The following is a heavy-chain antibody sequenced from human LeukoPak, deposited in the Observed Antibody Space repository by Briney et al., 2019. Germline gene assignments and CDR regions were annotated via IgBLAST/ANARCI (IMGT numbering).Heavy chain of an antibody. V-gene: IGHV4-59*01. CDR1: GGSISSYY. CDR2: IYYSGST. Sequence: SETLSLTCTVSGGSISSYYWSWIRQPPGKGLEWIGYIYYSGSTNYNPSLRSRVPISVDTSKNQFSLKLSSVTAADTAVYYCARFRNYYDSSGYPYYFDYWGQGTLVTVSS. J-gene: IGHJ4*02. D-gene: IGHD3-22*01. CDR3: ARFRNYYDSSGYPYYFDY.